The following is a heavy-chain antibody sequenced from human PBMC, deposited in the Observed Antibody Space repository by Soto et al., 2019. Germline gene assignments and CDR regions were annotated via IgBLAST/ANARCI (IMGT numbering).Heavy chain of an antibody. J-gene: IGHJ5*02. CDR1: GFPFSTYE. V-gene: IGHV3-23*01. Sequence: EVQLLESGGGLIQPGGSLRLSCVASGFPFSTYEMTWARQSPGKGLEWVAFITSSGGPTYYADSVRGRFTISRDNSKNTLYLQMDSLRVEGTARYYCVKGGWLDDWGQGSLVTVSS. CDR2: ITSSGGPT. CDR3: VKGGWLDD.